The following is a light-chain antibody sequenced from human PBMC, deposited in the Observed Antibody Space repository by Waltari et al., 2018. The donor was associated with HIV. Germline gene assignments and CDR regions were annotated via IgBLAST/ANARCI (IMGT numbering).Light chain of an antibody. CDR1: SSDVGGYDY. V-gene: IGLV2-11*01. CDR3: CSYAGTHIWV. CDR2: DVS. J-gene: IGLJ3*02. Sequence: QSALTQPRSLSGSPGQSVTISCTGTSSDVGGYDYVPWYQQYPGKAPKLMMFDVSKRPSGVPDRFSGSKSDNTASLTISGLQADDEADYYCCSYAGTHIWVFGGGTKLTVL.